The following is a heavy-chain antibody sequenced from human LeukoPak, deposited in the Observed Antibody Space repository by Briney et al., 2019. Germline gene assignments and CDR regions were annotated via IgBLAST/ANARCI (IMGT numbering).Heavy chain of an antibody. CDR2: ISAYNGNT. CDR1: GYTFTSYG. D-gene: IGHD6-13*01. J-gene: IGHJ4*02. V-gene: IGHV1-18*01. Sequence: GASVKVSCKASGYTFTSYGISWVRQAPRQGLEGMGWISAYNGNTNYAQKLQGRVTMTTDTSTSTAYMELRSLRSDDTAVYYCARDRASSSWYYFDYWGQGTLVTVSS. CDR3: ARDRASSSWYYFDY.